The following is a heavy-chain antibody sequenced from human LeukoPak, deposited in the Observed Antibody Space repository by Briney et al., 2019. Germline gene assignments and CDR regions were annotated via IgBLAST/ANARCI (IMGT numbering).Heavy chain of an antibody. CDR3: ARDSRLMVRGVIINGNWFDP. J-gene: IGHJ5*02. CDR1: GYSFTSHY. V-gene: IGHV1-46*01. Sequence: GASVKVSCKASGYSFTSHYMHWVRQAPGQGLEWMGLINPRGTATRYAESFQGRLTLTRDLSTSTAYMELRSLRSDDTAVYYCARDSRLMVRGVIINGNWFDPWGQGTLVTVSS. D-gene: IGHD3-10*01. CDR2: INPRGTAT.